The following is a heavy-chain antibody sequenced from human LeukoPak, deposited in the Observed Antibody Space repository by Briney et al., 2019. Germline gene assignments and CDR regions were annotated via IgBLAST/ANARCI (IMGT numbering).Heavy chain of an antibody. Sequence: GGSLRLSCAASGFXFSSYAISWVRQAPGKGLEWVSGITGSGTSIYYADSVKGRFTISRDNSKNTLYLQMNSLRAEDTAIYYCAKSTLGDYWGQGTLVTVSS. CDR1: GFXFSSYA. CDR2: ITGSGTSI. V-gene: IGHV3-23*01. J-gene: IGHJ4*02. CDR3: AKSTLGDY.